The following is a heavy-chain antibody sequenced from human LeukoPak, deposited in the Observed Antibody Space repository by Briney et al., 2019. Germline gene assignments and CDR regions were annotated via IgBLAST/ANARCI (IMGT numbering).Heavy chain of an antibody. D-gene: IGHD1-26*01. J-gene: IGHJ6*02. CDR3: ARDGPSSFYYYYYGMDV. Sequence: GGSLRLSCAASGFTVSGNYMSWVRQAPGKGLEWVSVIYSGGSTYYADSVKGRFTISRDNSKNTLYLQMNSLRAEDTAVYYCARDGPSSFYYYYYGMDVWGQGTTVTVSS. CDR2: IYSGGST. V-gene: IGHV3-66*01. CDR1: GFTVSGNY.